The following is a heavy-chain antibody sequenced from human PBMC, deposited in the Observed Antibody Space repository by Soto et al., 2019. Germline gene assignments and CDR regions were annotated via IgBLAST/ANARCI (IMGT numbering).Heavy chain of an antibody. Sequence: SVKVSCKASGGTFSSYAISWVRQAPGQGLEWMGWISPFNGTANYAQKLQGRVTITADESTSTAYMELSSLRSEDTAVYYCARDSGPYYDFWSGSDAFDIWGQGTMVTVSS. J-gene: IGHJ3*02. CDR3: ARDSGPYYDFWSGSDAFDI. CDR1: GGTFSSYA. D-gene: IGHD3-3*01. CDR2: ISPFNGTA. V-gene: IGHV1-69*13.